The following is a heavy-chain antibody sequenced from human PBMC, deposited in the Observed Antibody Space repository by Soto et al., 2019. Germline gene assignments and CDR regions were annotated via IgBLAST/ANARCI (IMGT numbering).Heavy chain of an antibody. V-gene: IGHV4-31*03. CDR2: IYYSGST. Sequence: PSETLSLTCTVSGGSISSGGYYWSWIRQHPGKGLEWIGYIYYSGSTYYNPSLKSRVTISVDTSKNQFSLKLSSVTAADTAVYYCARVLVATRFATTVTTRVVNYYFDYWGQGTLVTVSS. J-gene: IGHJ4*02. D-gene: IGHD4-17*01. CDR1: GGSISSGGYY. CDR3: ARVLVATRFATTVTTRVVNYYFDY.